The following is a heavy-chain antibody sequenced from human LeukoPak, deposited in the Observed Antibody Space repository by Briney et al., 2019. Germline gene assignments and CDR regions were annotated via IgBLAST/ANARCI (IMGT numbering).Heavy chain of an antibody. J-gene: IGHJ4*02. CDR2: SRNRAHSYST. V-gene: IGHV3-72*01. CDR1: GCTFSDHY. Sequence: GGSLILSCASAGCTFSDHYMDGGRQAPEKGLDLMGRSRNRAHSYSTEYSASVKGRFTVSRADSENSLYLQMNSLKTDDTAVYYCVALIRGLGYWGQGTLVTVSS. CDR3: VALIRGLGY. D-gene: IGHD3-10*01.